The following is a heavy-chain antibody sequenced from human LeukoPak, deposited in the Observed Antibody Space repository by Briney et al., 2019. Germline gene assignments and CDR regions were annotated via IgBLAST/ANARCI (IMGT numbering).Heavy chain of an antibody. CDR3: ARDRVRGNSNPFFDY. CDR1: GGSVSSGTYY. J-gene: IGHJ4*02. Sequence: SETLSLTCTVSGGSVSSGTYYWSWIRQPPGKGLEWIGYIYYSGCTNYNPSLKSRVTISVDTSKNQFSLKLISVTAADTAVYYCARDRVRGNSNPFFDYWGQGTLVTVSS. CDR2: IYYSGCT. V-gene: IGHV4-61*01. D-gene: IGHD4-11*01.